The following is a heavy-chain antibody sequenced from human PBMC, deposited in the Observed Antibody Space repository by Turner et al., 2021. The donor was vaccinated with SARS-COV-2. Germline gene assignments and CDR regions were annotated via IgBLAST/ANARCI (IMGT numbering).Heavy chain of an antibody. CDR2: ISYDGINK. CDR1: GFTLRSNA. Sequence: QVQLVESGGRVVQPGRSLRLSWAASGFTLRSNARHCGRRAPGKGLEWMAVISYDGINKYYADSVKGRFTISRDNSKNTLYLQMNSLRAEDTAVYYCAKDSGILTGYGYYYYGMDVWGQGTTVTVSS. D-gene: IGHD3-9*01. J-gene: IGHJ6*02. V-gene: IGHV3-30*04. CDR3: AKDSGILTGYGYYYYGMDV.